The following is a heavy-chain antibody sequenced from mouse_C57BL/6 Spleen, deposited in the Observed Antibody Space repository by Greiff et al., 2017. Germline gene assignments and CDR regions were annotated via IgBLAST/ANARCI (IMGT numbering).Heavy chain of an antibody. CDR2: ISSGSSTI. Sequence: EVKVVESGGGLVKPGGSLKLSCAASGFTFSDYGMHWVRQAPEKGLEWVAYISSGSSTIYYADTVKGRFTISRDNAKNTLFLQMTSLRSEDTAMYYCARHDYGDAMDYWGQGTSVTVSS. D-gene: IGHD2-4*01. J-gene: IGHJ4*01. CDR1: GFTFSDYG. CDR3: ARHDYGDAMDY. V-gene: IGHV5-17*01.